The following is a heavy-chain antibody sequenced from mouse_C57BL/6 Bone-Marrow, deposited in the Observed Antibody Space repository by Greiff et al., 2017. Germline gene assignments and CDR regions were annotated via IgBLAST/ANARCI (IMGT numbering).Heavy chain of an antibody. V-gene: IGHV5-6*01. CDR2: ISSGGSYT. J-gene: IGHJ1*03. D-gene: IGHD1-1*01. CDR3: ARLTTPDWYFDV. Sequence: EVQLVESGGDLVKPGGSLKLSCAASGFTFSSYSMSWVRQTPDKRLEWVATISSGGSYTYYPDSVKGRFTISRDNAKNTLYLQMSSLKSEDTAMYYCARLTTPDWYFDVWGTGTTVTVSS. CDR1: GFTFSSYS.